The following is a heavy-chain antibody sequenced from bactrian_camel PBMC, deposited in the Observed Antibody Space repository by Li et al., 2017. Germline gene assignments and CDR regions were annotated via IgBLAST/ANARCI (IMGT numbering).Heavy chain of an antibody. J-gene: IGHJ6*01. CDR3: ARSLVIDNIDITDFGY. V-gene: IGHV3S53*01. Sequence: VQLVESGGGSVPPGGSLRLSCAASGSSFSTLCMAWFRQSPGKEREGVATVSRRGDILVADSVKGRFTIIRDNAKNTVYLQLNNLKTEDMAIYYCARSLVIDNIDITDFGYWGQGTQVTVS. CDR2: VSRRGDI. CDR1: GSSFSTLC. D-gene: IGHD2*01.